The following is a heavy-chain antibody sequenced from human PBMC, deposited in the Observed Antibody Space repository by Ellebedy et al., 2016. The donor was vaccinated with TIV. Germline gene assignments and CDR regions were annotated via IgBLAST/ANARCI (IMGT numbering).Heavy chain of an antibody. V-gene: IGHV1-69*13. CDR1: GVTFTSYS. CDR2: FVPVYRAA. D-gene: IGHD2-2*01. J-gene: IGHJ5*02. CDR3: AKVSNEGGWFDP. Sequence: AASVKVSCKASGVTFTSYSFSWVRQAPGQGLEWVGGFVPVYRAATYAQRLQGRVAITADESASTAYMELRSLRSDDTAVYYCAKVSNEGGWFDPWGQGTLVTVSS.